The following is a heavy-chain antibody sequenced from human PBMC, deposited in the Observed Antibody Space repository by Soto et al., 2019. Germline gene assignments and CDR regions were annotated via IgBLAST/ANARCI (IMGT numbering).Heavy chain of an antibody. CDR2: INHSGST. V-gene: IGHV4-34*01. D-gene: IGHD6-13*01. CDR1: GGSFSGYS. Sequence: PAETLSLTCADYGGSFSGYSGSWIRQPPGKGLEGIGEINHSGSTNYNPSLKSRVTISVDTSKNHFSLKLSSVTAADTAVNYCTRGNQKGPTLGSSWYSNSYYGMDVWGQGTTVTVSS. J-gene: IGHJ6*02. CDR3: TRGNQKGPTLGSSWYSNSYYGMDV.